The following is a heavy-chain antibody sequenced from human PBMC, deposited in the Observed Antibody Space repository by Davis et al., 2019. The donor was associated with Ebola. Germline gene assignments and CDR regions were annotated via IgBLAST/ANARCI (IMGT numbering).Heavy chain of an antibody. D-gene: IGHD1-1*01. CDR3: ARDRGNGLFDP. CDR1: GFTFSTYW. J-gene: IGHJ5*02. CDR2: ISQDGSEK. V-gene: IGHV3-7*01. Sequence: PRGSLTLSCPASGFTFSTYWMNWVRQAPGQGLEWVASISQDGSEKYYVDSVKGRFTISRDHAKNSLHLQMNSLRVEDTALYYCARDRGNGLFDPWGQGTLVTVSS.